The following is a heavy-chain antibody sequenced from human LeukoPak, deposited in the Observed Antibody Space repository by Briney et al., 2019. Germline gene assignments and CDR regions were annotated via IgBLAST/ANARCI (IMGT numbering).Heavy chain of an antibody. CDR1: GFTFTNYG. J-gene: IGHJ4*02. D-gene: IGHD1-26*01. Sequence: GSLSLSCVASGFTFTNYGMMWVRQAPGKGLVWVSYINNDGRSTTYGDSGKGRFTISRDNAKNTLYLQTNSLRAEDTAMYYCARNYNGMSYWGQGTLVIVSS. CDR3: ARNYNGMSY. V-gene: IGHV3-74*01. CDR2: INNDGRST.